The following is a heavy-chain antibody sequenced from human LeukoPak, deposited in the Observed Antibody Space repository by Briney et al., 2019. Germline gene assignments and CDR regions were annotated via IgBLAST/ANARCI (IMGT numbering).Heavy chain of an antibody. Sequence: GRSLRLSCAASGFTFDDYAMHWVRQAPGKGLEWVSGISWNSGSIGYADSVKGRFTISRDNAKNSLYLQMNSLRAEDTAVYYCARDQVGDLYFDYWGQGTLVTVSS. V-gene: IGHV3-9*01. CDR3: ARDQVGDLYFDY. CDR2: ISWNSGSI. J-gene: IGHJ4*02. CDR1: GFTFDDYA. D-gene: IGHD4-17*01.